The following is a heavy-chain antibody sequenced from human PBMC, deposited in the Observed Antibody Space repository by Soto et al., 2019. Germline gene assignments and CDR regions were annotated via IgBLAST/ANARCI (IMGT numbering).Heavy chain of an antibody. CDR3: ARHDILTGYYIGQIDY. V-gene: IGHV6-1*01. CDR1: GDRVSSNSAA. CDR2: TYYRSKWYN. Sequence: SQTLSLTCAISGDRVSSNSAAWNWIRQSPSRGLEWLGRTYYRSKWYNDYAVSVKSRITIDPDTSKNQFSLQLNSVTPEDTAVYYCARHDILTGYYIGQIDYWGQGTLVTVSS. D-gene: IGHD3-9*01. J-gene: IGHJ4*02.